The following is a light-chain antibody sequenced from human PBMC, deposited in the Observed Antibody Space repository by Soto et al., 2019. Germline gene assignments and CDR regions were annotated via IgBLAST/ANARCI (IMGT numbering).Light chain of an antibody. J-gene: IGKJ5*01. CDR3: QQANSFTIT. V-gene: IGKV1-12*01. Sequence: DIQMTQSPSSVSASVGDRVTITCLASQDVGKWLAWYQKKTGKDPTILIHGASSLQSGVPSRYSGSGSGTDFNHTITRLQTEDFATYDCQQANSFTITFGQGTRLDIK. CDR1: QDVGKW. CDR2: GAS.